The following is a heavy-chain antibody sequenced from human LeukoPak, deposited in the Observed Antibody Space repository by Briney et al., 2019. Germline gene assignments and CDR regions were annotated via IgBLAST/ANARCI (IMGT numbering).Heavy chain of an antibody. Sequence: GWSLRPSCVASGLTLSNYDTTWVRQAPGKGLEYVSSIGSGGYRFYGGSVKGRFSIFRDNSQNTVYLQMNSLRGEDTAIYFCAKKLPDASSYFDFWGQGILVTVSS. V-gene: IGHV3-23*01. D-gene: IGHD6-6*01. CDR3: AKKLPDASSYFDF. CDR2: IGSGGYR. J-gene: IGHJ4*02. CDR1: GLTLSNYD.